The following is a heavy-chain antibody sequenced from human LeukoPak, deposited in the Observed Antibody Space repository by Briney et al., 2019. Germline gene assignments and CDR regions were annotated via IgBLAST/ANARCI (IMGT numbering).Heavy chain of an antibody. CDR3: ARGPVGYSYAEY. J-gene: IGHJ4*02. V-gene: IGHV4-30-2*01. D-gene: IGHD5-18*01. CDR1: GGSLSSGGYY. CDR2: IYHSGST. Sequence: SETLSLTCTVSGGSLSSGGYYWSWIRQPPGKGLEWIGYIYHSGSTYYNPSLKSRVTISVDRSKNQFSLKLSSVTAADTAVYYCARGPVGYSYAEYWGQGTLVTVSS.